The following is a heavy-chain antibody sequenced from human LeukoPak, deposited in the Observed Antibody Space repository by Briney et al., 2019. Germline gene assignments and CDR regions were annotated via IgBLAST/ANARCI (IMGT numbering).Heavy chain of an antibody. J-gene: IGHJ4*02. CDR2: ISAYTVKS. Sequence: ASVNVSRTAPVYTLTSYGICCVRQAPRHRRVWVGGISAYTVKSNYAQKLQGRVTMTTDTSTSTAYLELRSLRSDHTAVYYCARSKRYSGYDSRGDRDYWGQGTLVTVSS. D-gene: IGHD5-12*01. CDR3: ARSKRYSGYDSRGDRDY. CDR1: VYTLTSYG. V-gene: IGHV1-18*04.